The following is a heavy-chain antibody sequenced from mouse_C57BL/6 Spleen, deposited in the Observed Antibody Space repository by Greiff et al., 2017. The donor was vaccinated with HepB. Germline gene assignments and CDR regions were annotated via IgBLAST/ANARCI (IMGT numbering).Heavy chain of an antibody. J-gene: IGHJ1*03. Sequence: VQLQQSGAELARPGASVKLSCKASGYTFTSYGISWVKQGTGQGLEWIGEIYPRSGNTYYNEKFKGKATLTADKSSSTAYMELRNLTSEDSAVYFCARGGGLRLDWYFDVWGTGTTVTVSS. CDR3: ARGGGLRLDWYFDV. V-gene: IGHV1-81*01. CDR1: GYTFTSYG. CDR2: IYPRSGNT. D-gene: IGHD2-4*01.